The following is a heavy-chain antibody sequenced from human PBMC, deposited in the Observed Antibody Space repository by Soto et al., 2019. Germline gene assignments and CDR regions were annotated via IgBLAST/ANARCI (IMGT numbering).Heavy chain of an antibody. CDR2: IFSGGST. V-gene: IGHV3-66*01. D-gene: IGHD3-16*01. J-gene: IGHJ4*02. CDR3: ARDPWAADY. Sequence: GGSLRLSCAASGFTVSTKYMSWVRQVPGKGLEWFSVIFSGGSTFYADSVSGRFTISRDNSKNTVNLQMNSLRAEDTAVYYCARDPWAADYWGQGTLVTVSS. CDR1: GFTVSTKY.